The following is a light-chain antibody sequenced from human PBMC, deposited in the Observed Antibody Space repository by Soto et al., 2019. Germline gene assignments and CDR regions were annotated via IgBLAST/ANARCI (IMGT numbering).Light chain of an antibody. V-gene: IGLV1-40*01. CDR1: MSNTEVHS. Sequence: QSVLTQPPSASGTPGQTITISCSGSMSNTEVHSVHWYQQLPGTAPKLLIYRNTYRPSGVPDRFSGSRSATSASLTITGLQAEDEADSYCQSYVRSLRGSFFGTGTKLTVL. CDR3: QSYVRSLRGSF. J-gene: IGLJ1*01. CDR2: RNT.